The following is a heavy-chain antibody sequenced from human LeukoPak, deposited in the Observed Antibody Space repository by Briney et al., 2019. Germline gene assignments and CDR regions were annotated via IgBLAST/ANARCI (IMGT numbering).Heavy chain of an antibody. Sequence: PGRSVPLPCAASGFTFSSYGMHWVGQAPGKGLEWVAVIWYDGRNKYYADSVKGRFTISRDNSKNTLYLQMNSLRAEDTAVYYCARGRDDSRGYLFDYWGQGTMVTVSS. V-gene: IGHV3-33*01. CDR1: GFTFSSYG. CDR2: IWYDGRNK. CDR3: ARGRDDSRGYLFDY. J-gene: IGHJ4*03. D-gene: IGHD3-22*01.